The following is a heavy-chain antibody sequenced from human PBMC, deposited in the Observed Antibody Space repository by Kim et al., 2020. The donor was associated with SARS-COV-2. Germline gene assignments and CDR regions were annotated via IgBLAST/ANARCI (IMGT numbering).Heavy chain of an antibody. CDR1: GYTFSSNA. CDR2: INTNTGNP. Sequence: ASVKVSCKASGYTFSSNAINWVRRAPGQGLEWMGWINTNTGNPTYAQGFTGRFVFSLGTSVSTAYLQISSLKAEDTAVYYCARNMQDYGDWYYYGMDVWGRGTTVTVSS. J-gene: IGHJ6*02. CDR3: ARNMQDYGDWYYYGMDV. V-gene: IGHV7-4-1*02. D-gene: IGHD4-17*01.